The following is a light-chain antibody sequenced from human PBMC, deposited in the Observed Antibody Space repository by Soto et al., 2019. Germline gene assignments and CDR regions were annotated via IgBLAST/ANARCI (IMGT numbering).Light chain of an antibody. CDR2: GVS. Sequence: QSALTQPASVSGSPGQSITISCTGTSSDVGGSNHVSWYQQHPGKAPKLMIYGVSNRPSGISNRVSGSKSGNTASLTISGLQAEDEADYYCSSYTSTTLVLGGGTKVTVL. J-gene: IGLJ2*01. V-gene: IGLV2-14*01. CDR3: SSYTSTTLV. CDR1: SSDVGGSNH.